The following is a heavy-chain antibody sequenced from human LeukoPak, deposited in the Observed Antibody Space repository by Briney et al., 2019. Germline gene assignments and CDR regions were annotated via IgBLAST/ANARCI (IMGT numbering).Heavy chain of an antibody. CDR3: ARGAVAGFDH. J-gene: IGHJ4*02. CDR2: IYYSGST. V-gene: IGHV4-59*01. Sequence: PSETLSLTCTVSGXSISSYYWSWIRQSPGKGLEWIGYIYYSGSTYYNPSLQSRVTISLDTSKNRFSLKLSSLTAADTAVYYCARGAVAGFDHWGQGTLVTASS. CDR1: GXSISSYY. D-gene: IGHD6-19*01.